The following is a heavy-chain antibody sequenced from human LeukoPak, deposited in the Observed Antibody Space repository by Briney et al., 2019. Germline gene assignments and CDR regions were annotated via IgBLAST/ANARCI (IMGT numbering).Heavy chain of an antibody. J-gene: IGHJ3*02. V-gene: IGHV1-8*03. D-gene: IGHD3-3*01. CDR2: MNPNSGNT. Sequence: GASVKVSCKASGYTFTSYDINWVRQATGQGLEWMGWMNPNSGNTGYAQKFQGRVTITRNTSISTAYMELRSLRSDDTAVYYCARGAHYDFWSLGDAFDIWGQGTMVTVSS. CDR1: GYTFTSYD. CDR3: ARGAHYDFWSLGDAFDI.